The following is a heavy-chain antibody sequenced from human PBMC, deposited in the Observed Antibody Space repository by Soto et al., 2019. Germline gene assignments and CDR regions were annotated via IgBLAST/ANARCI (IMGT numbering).Heavy chain of an antibody. CDR1: GFSVSSNY. Sequence: ASLRLSCAASGFSVSSNYMSWVRQAPGKGLEWVSVMYSGGATYYADSVKGRFTISRDNSNNTVNLQMSSLRAEDTAVYYCATGGSLDYWGQGALVTVSS. V-gene: IGHV3-53*01. CDR3: ATGGSLDY. D-gene: IGHD3-10*01. J-gene: IGHJ4*02. CDR2: MYSGGAT.